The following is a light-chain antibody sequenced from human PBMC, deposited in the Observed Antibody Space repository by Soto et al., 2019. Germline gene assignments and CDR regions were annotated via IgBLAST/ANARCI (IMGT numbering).Light chain of an antibody. CDR2: STS. Sequence: DFQMTQSPSSLSASVGDRVTITCRASQGISNYLAWYQQKPGKVPKLLIYSTSTLQPGVPSRFSGGASGTDFTLTISSLQPEDVAIYYCQKYNTAPWTFGQGTKVEIK. V-gene: IGKV1-27*01. CDR1: QGISNY. J-gene: IGKJ1*01. CDR3: QKYNTAPWT.